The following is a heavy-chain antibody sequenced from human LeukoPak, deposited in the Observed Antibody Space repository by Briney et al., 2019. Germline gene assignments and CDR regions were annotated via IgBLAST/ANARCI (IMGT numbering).Heavy chain of an antibody. CDR2: INHSGST. D-gene: IGHD6-19*01. Sequence: PSETLSLTCAVYGGSFSGYYWSWIRQPPGKGLGWIGEINHSGSTNYNPSLKSRVTISVDTSKNQFSLKLSSVTAADTAVYYCARGPIAVAAAFDYWGQGTLVTVSS. V-gene: IGHV4-34*01. J-gene: IGHJ4*02. CDR3: ARGPIAVAAAFDY. CDR1: GGSFSGYY.